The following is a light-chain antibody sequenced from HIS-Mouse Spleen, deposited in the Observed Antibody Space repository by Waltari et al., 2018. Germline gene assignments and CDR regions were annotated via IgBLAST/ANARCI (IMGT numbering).Light chain of an antibody. CDR3: CSYAGSSTYV. J-gene: IGLJ1*01. CDR1: SSDVGSYNL. V-gene: IGLV2-23*01. Sequence: QSALTQPASVSGSPGQSITISCTGTSSDVGSYNLVSWYQQRPGKAPKRMIYEGSKRPSGGSNRFAGSKAGNTASLTISGLQAEDEADYYCCSYAGSSTYVFGTGTKVTVL. CDR2: EGS.